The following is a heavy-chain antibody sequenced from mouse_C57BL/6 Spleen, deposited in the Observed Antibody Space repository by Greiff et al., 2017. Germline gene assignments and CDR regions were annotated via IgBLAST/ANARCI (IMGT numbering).Heavy chain of an antibody. D-gene: IGHD1-1*01. CDR1: GYTFTSYW. CDR2: IDPSDSYT. Sequence: QVHVKQPGAELVMPGASVKLSCKASGYTFTSYWMHWVKQRPGQGLEWIGEIDPSDSYTNYNQKFKGKSTLTVDKSSSTAYMQLSSLTSEDSAVYYCASHGSSYGYYFDYWGQGTTLTVSS. J-gene: IGHJ2*01. CDR3: ASHGSSYGYYFDY. V-gene: IGHV1-69*01.